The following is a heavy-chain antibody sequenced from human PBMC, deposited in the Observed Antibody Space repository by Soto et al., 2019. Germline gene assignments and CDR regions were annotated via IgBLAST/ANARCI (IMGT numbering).Heavy chain of an antibody. D-gene: IGHD4-17*01. CDR1: GFTFSSYA. V-gene: IGHV3-23*01. J-gene: IGHJ6*02. CDR2: ISGGGGST. CDR3: AKDRTTVDYHDGMDV. Sequence: EVQLLESGGGLVQPGGSLRISCAASGFTFSSYAMTWVRQAPGKGLEWVSGISGGGGSTYYADSVKGRFTISRDNSKNTLFLQMNSLRAEDTAVYYCAKDRTTVDYHDGMDVWGQGTTVTVSS.